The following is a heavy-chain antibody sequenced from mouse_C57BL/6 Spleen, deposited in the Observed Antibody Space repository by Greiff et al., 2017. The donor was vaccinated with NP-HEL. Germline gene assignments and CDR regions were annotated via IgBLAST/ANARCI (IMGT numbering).Heavy chain of an antibody. CDR3: TTRYGFAY. CDR2: IDPENGDT. D-gene: IGHD1-1*02. CDR1: GFNIKDDY. J-gene: IGHJ3*01. Sequence: VQLKESGAELVRPGASVKLSCTASGFNIKDDYMHWVKQRPEQGLEWIGWIDPENGDTEYASKFQGKATITADTSSNTAYLQLSSLTSEDTAVYYCTTRYGFAYWGQGTLVTVSA. V-gene: IGHV14-4*01.